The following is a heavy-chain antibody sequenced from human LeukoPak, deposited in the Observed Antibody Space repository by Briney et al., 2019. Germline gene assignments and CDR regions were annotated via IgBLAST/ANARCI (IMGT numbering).Heavy chain of an antibody. CDR2: IRSKANSYAT. Sequence: GGSLRLSCAASGFTFSGSAMHWVRQASGKGLEWVGRIRSKANSYATAYAASVKGRFTISRDDSKNTAYLQMNSLRTEDTAVYYCAKTVGASTFYYYMDVWGKGTTVTVTS. V-gene: IGHV3-73*01. D-gene: IGHD1-26*01. J-gene: IGHJ6*03. CDR3: AKTVGASTFYYYMDV. CDR1: GFTFSGSA.